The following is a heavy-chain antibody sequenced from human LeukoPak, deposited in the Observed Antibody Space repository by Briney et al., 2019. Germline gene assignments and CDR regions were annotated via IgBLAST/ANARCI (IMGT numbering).Heavy chain of an antibody. CDR2: ISSSSSYI. CDR1: GFTFSSYA. J-gene: IGHJ4*02. Sequence: GGSLRLSCAASGFTFSSYAMSWVRQAPGKGLEWVSSISSSSSYIYYADSVKGRFTISRDNAKNSLYLQMNSLRAEDTAVYYCATSGYYYVDLDYWGQGTLVTVSS. D-gene: IGHD3-22*01. V-gene: IGHV3-21*01. CDR3: ATSGYYYVDLDY.